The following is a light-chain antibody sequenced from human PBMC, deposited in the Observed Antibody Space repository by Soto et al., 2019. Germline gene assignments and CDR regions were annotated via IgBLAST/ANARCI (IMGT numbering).Light chain of an antibody. J-gene: IGKJ1*01. CDR2: EAS. CDR3: QQYKIYWT. Sequence: DIQITQSPATLSASVGDSVTITCRASQSISNWLAWYQLKPVKAPKLLIHEASNLQSGVPSTFSGSGSGTDFTLTITSLQPEDFATYYCQQYKIYWTFGQGTKVDIK. CDR1: QSISNW. V-gene: IGKV1-5*03.